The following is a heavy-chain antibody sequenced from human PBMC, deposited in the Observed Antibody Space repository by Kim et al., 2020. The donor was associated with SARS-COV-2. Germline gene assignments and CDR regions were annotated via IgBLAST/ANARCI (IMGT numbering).Heavy chain of an antibody. CDR1: GGSFSGYY. Sequence: SETLSLTCAVYGGSFSGYYWSWIRQPPGKGLEWIGEINHSGSTNYNPSLKSRVTISVDTSKNQFSLKLSSVTAADTAVYYCARAPHWFSYRLEYWGQGTLVTVSS. V-gene: IGHV4-34*01. D-gene: IGHD1-26*01. J-gene: IGHJ4*02. CDR2: INHSGST. CDR3: ARAPHWFSYRLEY.